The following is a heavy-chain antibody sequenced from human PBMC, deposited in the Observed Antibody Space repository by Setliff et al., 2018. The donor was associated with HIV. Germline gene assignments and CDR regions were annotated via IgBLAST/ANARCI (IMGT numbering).Heavy chain of an antibody. CDR1: GGSMRSTTYY. CDR2: VHFSGTT. J-gene: IGHJ4*02. V-gene: IGHV4-39*01. D-gene: IGHD3-3*01. CDR3: ARPSLGIGGGSKFDS. Sequence: PSETLSLTCTVSGGSMRSTTYYWGWVRQPPGKGLEWIGNVHFSGTTYYSPSLKSRVTISVDPSQNQFSLRLISVTAADVAMYYCARPSLGIGGGSKFDSWGQGTLVTVSS.